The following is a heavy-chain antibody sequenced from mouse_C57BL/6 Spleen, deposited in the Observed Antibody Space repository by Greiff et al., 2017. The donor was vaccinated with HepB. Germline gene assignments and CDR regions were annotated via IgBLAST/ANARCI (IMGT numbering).Heavy chain of an antibody. V-gene: IGHV5-17*01. J-gene: IGHJ1*03. Sequence: EVQRVESGGGLVKPGGSLKLSCAASGFTFSDYGMHWVRQAPEKGLEWVAYISSGSSTIYYADTVKGRFTISRDNAKNALFLQMTSLRSEDTAMYYCARDYGSSPRYFDVWGTGTTVTVSS. CDR1: GFTFSDYG. D-gene: IGHD1-1*01. CDR2: ISSGSSTI. CDR3: ARDYGSSPRYFDV.